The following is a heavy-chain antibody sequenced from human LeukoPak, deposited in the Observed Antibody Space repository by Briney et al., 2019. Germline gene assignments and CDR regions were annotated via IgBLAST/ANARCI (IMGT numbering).Heavy chain of an antibody. V-gene: IGHV4-61*02. D-gene: IGHD3-22*01. Sequence: SETLSLTCTVSAGSISSGTYYWSWIRQPAGKGLEWIGRIYTSGNTNYNPSLKSRVTISVDTSKNQFSLKLGSVTAADTAVYYCARGVYDSSDYYLFIDYWGQGTLVTVSS. CDR1: AGSISSGTYY. J-gene: IGHJ4*02. CDR2: IYTSGNT. CDR3: ARGVYDSSDYYLFIDY.